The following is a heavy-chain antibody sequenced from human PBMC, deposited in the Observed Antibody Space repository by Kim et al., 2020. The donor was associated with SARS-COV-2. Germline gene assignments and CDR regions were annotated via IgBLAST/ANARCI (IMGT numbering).Heavy chain of an antibody. D-gene: IGHD3-16*01. CDR3: AKAFGGVRWNLGAPY. CDR2: ISYDGSNK. J-gene: IGHJ4*02. Sequence: GGSLRLSCAASGFTFSSYGMHWVRQAPGKGLEWVAVISYDGSNKYYADSVKGRFTISRDNSKNTLYLQMNSLRAEDTAVYYCAKAFGGVRWNLGAPYWGQGTLVTVSS. V-gene: IGHV3-30*18. CDR1: GFTFSSYG.